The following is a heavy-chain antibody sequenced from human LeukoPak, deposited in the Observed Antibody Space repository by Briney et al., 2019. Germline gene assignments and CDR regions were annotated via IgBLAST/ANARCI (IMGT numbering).Heavy chain of an antibody. CDR2: IYYSGST. Sequence: SETLSLTCTVSGGSISSSSYYWGWIRQPPGKGLEWIGSIYYSGSTYYNPSLKSRVTISVDTSKNQFSLKLSSVTAADTAVYYCARLVDCNSTSCYLYWFDPWGQGTLVTVSS. D-gene: IGHD2-2*01. CDR1: GGSISSSSYY. J-gene: IGHJ5*02. CDR3: ARLVDCNSTSCYLYWFDP. V-gene: IGHV4-39*01.